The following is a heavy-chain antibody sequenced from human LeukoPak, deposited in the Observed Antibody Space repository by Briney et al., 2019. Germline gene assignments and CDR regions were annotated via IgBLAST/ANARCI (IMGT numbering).Heavy chain of an antibody. Sequence: GGSLRLSCAASGFSFSSYWMSWVCQAQGKGLGWVSGINWNGGSTGYADSVKGRFTISRDNATNSLYLQMNSLRAEDTALYYCASGGIYYGAAFDFWGRGTLVTVSS. J-gene: IGHJ4*02. CDR2: INWNGGST. CDR1: GFSFSSYW. V-gene: IGHV3-20*04. CDR3: ASGGIYYGAAFDF. D-gene: IGHD1-26*01.